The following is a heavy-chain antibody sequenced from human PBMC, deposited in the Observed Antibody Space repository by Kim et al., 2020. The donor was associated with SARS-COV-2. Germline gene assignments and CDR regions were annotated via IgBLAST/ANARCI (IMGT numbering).Heavy chain of an antibody. Sequence: AYAGSVKSRITSNADTSKNQFSLQLNSVSPEDTAVYYCARDTPGQKAYDIWGQGTMVTVSS. J-gene: IGHJ3*02. V-gene: IGHV6-1*01. CDR3: ARDTPGQKAYDI.